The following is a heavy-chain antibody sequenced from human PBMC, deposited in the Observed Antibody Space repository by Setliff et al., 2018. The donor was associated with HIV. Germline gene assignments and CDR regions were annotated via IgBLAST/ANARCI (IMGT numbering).Heavy chain of an antibody. V-gene: IGHV1-69*05. CDR2: IIPIFGTA. CDR1: GGTFSSYA. J-gene: IGHJ5*02. D-gene: IGHD6-19*01. CDR3: ARGWKQWLVHWFDP. Sequence: SVKVSCKASGGTFSSYAISWVRQAPGQGLEWMGGIIPIFGTANYAQKFQGRVTITTDESTSTAYMELSRLRSDDTAVYYCARGWKQWLVHWFDPWGQGTLVTVSS.